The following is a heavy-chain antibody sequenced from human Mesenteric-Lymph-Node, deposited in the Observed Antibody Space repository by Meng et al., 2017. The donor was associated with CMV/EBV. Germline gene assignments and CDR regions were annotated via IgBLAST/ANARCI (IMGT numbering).Heavy chain of an antibody. D-gene: IGHD6-6*01. V-gene: IGHV1-69*10. J-gene: IGHJ4*02. CDR1: GGTFSNDA. CDR2: IIPNLGVP. Sequence: SVKVSCKASGGTFSNDAISWVRQAPGQGLEWVGGIIPNLGVPKFAQKFLGRVTMTRDTSTSTVYMELSSLRSEDTAVYYCARDYSSSSRGGFDYWGQGTLVTVSS. CDR3: ARDYSSSSRGGFDY.